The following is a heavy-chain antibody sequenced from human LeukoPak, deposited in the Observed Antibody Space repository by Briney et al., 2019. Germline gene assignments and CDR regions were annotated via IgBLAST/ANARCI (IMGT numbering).Heavy chain of an antibody. D-gene: IGHD1-26*01. J-gene: IGHJ4*02. Sequence: PSETLSLTCAVYGGSFSGYYWSWIRQPPGKGLEWIGEINHSGSTNYNPSLKSRVTISVDTSKNQFSLKLSSVTAADTAVYFCARHGSKLVGPSTIYFDKWGLGILVTVSS. CDR1: GGSFSGYY. CDR3: ARHGSKLVGPSTIYFDK. CDR2: INHSGST. V-gene: IGHV4-34*01.